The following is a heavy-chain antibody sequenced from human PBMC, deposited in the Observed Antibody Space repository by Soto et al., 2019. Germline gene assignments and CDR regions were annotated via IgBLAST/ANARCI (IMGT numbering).Heavy chain of an antibody. V-gene: IGHV1-69*02. CDR3: ANAYDSSGYYYE. CDR2: IIPILGIA. Sequence: QVQLVQSGAEVKKPGSSVKVSCKASGGTFSSYTISWVRQAPGQGLEWMGRIIPILGIANYAQKLQGRVTIPADKSTSTAYMELSSLRSEDTAVYYCANAYDSSGYYYEWGQGTLVTVSS. CDR1: GGTFSSYT. J-gene: IGHJ4*02. D-gene: IGHD3-22*01.